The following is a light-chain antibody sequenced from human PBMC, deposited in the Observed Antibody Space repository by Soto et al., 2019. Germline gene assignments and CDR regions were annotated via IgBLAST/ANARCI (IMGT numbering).Light chain of an antibody. J-gene: IGKJ4*01. CDR3: QQRRAWPRV. V-gene: IGKV3-11*01. CDR2: DAS. Sequence: EIVLTQSPATLSLSPVERATLSCRASQSVGTYLVWYQQKPGQAPRLLIYDASKRATGIPDRFSGSGSGTDFTLTISSLEPEDSAVYYCQQRRAWPRVFGGGTRME. CDR1: QSVGTY.